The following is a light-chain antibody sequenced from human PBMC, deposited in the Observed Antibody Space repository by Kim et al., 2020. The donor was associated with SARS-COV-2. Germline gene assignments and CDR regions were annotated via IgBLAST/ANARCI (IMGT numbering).Light chain of an antibody. V-gene: IGLV3-1*01. CDR3: LAWARGSGVV. J-gene: IGLJ2*01. CDR1: KLGNTF. CDR2: VDR. Sequence: SYELTQPPSVSVSPGQTATITCSADKLGNTFVSWYQVRPGQSPLLVISVDRQRPSWIPERFSGANSWNTATLIISETHFTDAADYYCLAWARGSGVVFGG.